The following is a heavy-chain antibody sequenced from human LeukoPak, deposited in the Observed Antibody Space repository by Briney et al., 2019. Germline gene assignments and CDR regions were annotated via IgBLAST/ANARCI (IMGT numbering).Heavy chain of an antibody. CDR3: ARGGRGKWFDP. V-gene: IGHV4-38-2*01. CDR2: INHSGGT. D-gene: IGHD3-10*01. CDR1: GYSISSGYY. J-gene: IGHJ5*02. Sequence: SETLSLTCAVSGYSISSGYYWGWIRQPPGKGLEWIGEINHSGGTNYNPSLKSRVTISVYVSRNQFSLNLSSVTAADTAVYYCARGGRGKWFDPWGRGTLVTVSS.